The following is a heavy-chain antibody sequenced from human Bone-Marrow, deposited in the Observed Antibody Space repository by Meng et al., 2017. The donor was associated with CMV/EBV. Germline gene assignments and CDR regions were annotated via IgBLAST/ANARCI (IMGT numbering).Heavy chain of an antibody. CDR1: GYTFTSYG. V-gene: IGHV1-18*01. CDR3: ARDHTSHNPLRFLEWLSSTPFYYGIDV. D-gene: IGHD3-3*01. J-gene: IGHJ6*02. Sequence: ASVKVSCKASGYTFTSYGISWVRQAPGQGLEWMGWISAYNGNTNYAQKLQGRVTMTTDTSTSTAYMELRSLRSDDTAVYYCARDHTSHNPLRFLEWLSSTPFYYGIDVWGQGTTVTVSS. CDR2: ISAYNGNT.